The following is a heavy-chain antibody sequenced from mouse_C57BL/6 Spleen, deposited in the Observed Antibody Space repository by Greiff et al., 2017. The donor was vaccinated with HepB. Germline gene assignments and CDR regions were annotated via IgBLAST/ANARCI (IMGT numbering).Heavy chain of an antibody. CDR3: ATIGHYYGSSWDY. D-gene: IGHD1-1*01. J-gene: IGHJ2*01. V-gene: IGHV1-55*01. Sequence: QVQLQQSGAELVKPGASVKMSCKASGYTFTSYWITWVKQRPGQGLEWIGDIYPGSGSTNYNEKFKSKATLTVDTSSSTAYMQLSSLTSEDSAVYYCATIGHYYGSSWDYWGQGTTLTVSS. CDR1: GYTFTSYW. CDR2: IYPGSGST.